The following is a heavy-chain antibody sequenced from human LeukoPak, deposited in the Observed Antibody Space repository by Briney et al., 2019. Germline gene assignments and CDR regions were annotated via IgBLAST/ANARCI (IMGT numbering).Heavy chain of an antibody. D-gene: IGHD3-10*02. CDR2: ISYDGSNK. J-gene: IGHJ6*04. CDR1: GFSFSSYA. V-gene: IGHV3-30*04. CDR3: AELGITMIGGV. Sequence: GGSLRLSCAASGFSFSSYAMHWVRQAPGKGLEWVALISYDGSNKKYADSVKGRFTISRDNSKNTLYLQMNSLRAEDTAVYYCAELGITMIGGVWGKGTTVTISS.